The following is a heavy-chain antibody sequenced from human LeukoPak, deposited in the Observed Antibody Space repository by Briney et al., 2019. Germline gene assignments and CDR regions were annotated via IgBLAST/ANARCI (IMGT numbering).Heavy chain of an antibody. CDR2: ISWNSNSI. D-gene: IGHD5-18*01. CDR3: VKSTGSGYSYGYFDY. V-gene: IGHV3-9*01. CDR1: GFTLDDYA. J-gene: IGHJ4*02. Sequence: GGSLRLSCAVSGFTLDDYAMHWVRQAPGKGLEWVSGISWNSNSIGYVDSVKGRFTISRDNAKNSLYLQMNSLRAEDTALYYCVKSTGSGYSYGYFDYWGQGTLVTVSS.